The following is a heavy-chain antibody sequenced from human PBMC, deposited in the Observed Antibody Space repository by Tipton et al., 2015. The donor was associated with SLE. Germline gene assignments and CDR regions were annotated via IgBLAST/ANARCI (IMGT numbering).Heavy chain of an antibody. CDR1: GGSISSGSFY. CDR2: IYASGST. CDR3: ARGVNWLNYWYFDL. J-gene: IGHJ2*01. Sequence: TLSLTCTVSGGSISSGSFYWSWIRQPAGKGLEWIGRIYASGSTNYNPSLKSRVTMSVDTSKNQFSLKLSSVTAADTAVYYCARGVNWLNYWYFDLWGRGTLVTVSS. D-gene: IGHD1-20*01. V-gene: IGHV4-61*02.